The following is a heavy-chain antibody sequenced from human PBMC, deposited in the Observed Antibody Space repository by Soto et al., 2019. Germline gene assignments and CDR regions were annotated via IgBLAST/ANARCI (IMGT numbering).Heavy chain of an antibody. J-gene: IGHJ4*02. V-gene: IGHV4-4*02. CDR2: IYHSGST. CDR1: SGSISSSNW. CDR3: ARARKPDITIFGGYDY. Sequence: SETLSLTCAVSSGSISSSNWWSWVRQPPGKGLEWIGEIYHSGSTNYNPSLKSRVTISVDKSKNQFSLKLSSVTAADTAVYYCARARKPDITIFGGYDYWRQGTLVTVSS. D-gene: IGHD3-3*01.